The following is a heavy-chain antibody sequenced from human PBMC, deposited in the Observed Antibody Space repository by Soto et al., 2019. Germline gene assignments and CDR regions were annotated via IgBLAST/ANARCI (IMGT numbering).Heavy chain of an antibody. Sequence: SETLSLTCTVSGGSISSYYWSWIRQPPGKGLEWIGYIYYSGSTNYNPSLKSRVTISVDTSKNQFSLKLSSVTAADTAVYYCARDDKQQLGYGMDVWGQGTTVTVSS. CDR3: ARDDKQQLGYGMDV. V-gene: IGHV4-59*01. CDR1: GGSISSYY. CDR2: IYYSGST. J-gene: IGHJ6*02. D-gene: IGHD6-13*01.